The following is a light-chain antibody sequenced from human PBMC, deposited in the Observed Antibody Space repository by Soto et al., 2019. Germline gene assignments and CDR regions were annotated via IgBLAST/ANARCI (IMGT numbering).Light chain of an antibody. CDR3: LLFYSGARV. Sequence: QTVVTQEPSLTVSPGGTVTLTCGSSTGAVTSGHYPYWFQQRPGQAPRTLIFDTSNKHSWTPARFSGSLLGGKAALTLSGAQPEDEAQYYCLLFYSGARVFGGGTKVTVL. J-gene: IGLJ2*01. V-gene: IGLV7-46*01. CDR1: TGAVTSGHY. CDR2: DTS.